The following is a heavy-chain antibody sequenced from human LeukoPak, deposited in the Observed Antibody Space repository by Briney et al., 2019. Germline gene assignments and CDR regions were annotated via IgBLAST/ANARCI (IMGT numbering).Heavy chain of an antibody. Sequence: QPGGSLRLSCVASGFILTDFGMNWVRQAPGKGLEWVAFMRNDGNDLFYADSVKGRFTTSRDISKNTLYLHMSSLRPEDTAVYYCAKGGHFHFSLYYFDYWGQGTLVTVSS. CDR3: AKGGHFHFSLYYFDY. CDR2: MRNDGNDL. V-gene: IGHV3-30*02. J-gene: IGHJ4*02. D-gene: IGHD2/OR15-2a*01. CDR1: GFILTDFG.